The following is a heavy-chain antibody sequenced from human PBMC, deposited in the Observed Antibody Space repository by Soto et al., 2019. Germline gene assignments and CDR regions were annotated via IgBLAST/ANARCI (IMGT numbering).Heavy chain of an antibody. Sequence: QVQLVESGGGVVQPGTSPTLSCEASGFTFTSHAMHWVRQAPGKGLEWLAVISFDGNTKYYADSVKDRFSIFRDNSKKTVFLQMNRLTADDTALYYCARGRVALTTTGEEFWGQGTLVTVSS. CDR2: ISFDGNTK. D-gene: IGHD1-26*01. J-gene: IGHJ4*02. CDR1: GFTFTSHA. CDR3: ARGRVALTTTGEEF. V-gene: IGHV3-30*04.